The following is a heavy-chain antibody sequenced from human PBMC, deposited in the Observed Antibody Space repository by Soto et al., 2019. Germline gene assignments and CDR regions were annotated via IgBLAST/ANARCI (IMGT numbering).Heavy chain of an antibody. J-gene: IGHJ4*02. Sequence: GESLKISCKGSGYSFTTYWIGWVRQMPGKGLEWMGIIYPGDSDTRYSPSFQGQVTISADKSISTAYLQWSSLKASDTAMYYCQRHSTNYLNDFWGPGNLVTVSS. CDR3: QRHSTNYLNDF. V-gene: IGHV5-51*01. D-gene: IGHD4-4*01. CDR2: IYPGDSDT. CDR1: GYSFTTYW.